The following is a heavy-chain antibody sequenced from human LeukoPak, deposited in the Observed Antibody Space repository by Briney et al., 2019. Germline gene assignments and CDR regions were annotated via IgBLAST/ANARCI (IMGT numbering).Heavy chain of an antibody. D-gene: IGHD5-18*01. CDR1: GGSFSSYY. CDR2: INDSGAA. V-gene: IGHV4-34*01. CDR3: ARGGAYSYGRVHWYFDL. Sequence: SETLSLTCAAYGGSFSSYYWSWIRQSPGKGLEWIGEINDSGAADYNPSLKSRVTISIDTSKNQFSLKLSSVTDADTAVYYCARGGAYSYGRVHWYFDLWGPGTLVSVSS. J-gene: IGHJ2*01.